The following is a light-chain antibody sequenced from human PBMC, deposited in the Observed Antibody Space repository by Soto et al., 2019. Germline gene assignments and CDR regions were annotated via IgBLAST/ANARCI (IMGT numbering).Light chain of an antibody. V-gene: IGKV1-27*01. J-gene: IGKJ1*01. CDR3: QKYNTAPLT. CDR1: QGISNY. CDR2: AAS. Sequence: DIQMTQSPSSLSASVGDRVTISCRASQGISNYLVWYQQKPGKIPKLLIYAASTLQSGVPSRFTGSGSGTDFALTISRLQPEDVATYYYQKYNTAPLTFGQGTKVEI.